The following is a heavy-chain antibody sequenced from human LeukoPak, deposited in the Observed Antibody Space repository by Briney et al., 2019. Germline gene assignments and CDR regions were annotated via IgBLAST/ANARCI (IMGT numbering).Heavy chain of an antibody. D-gene: IGHD6-19*01. CDR3: ARPAVAGLRAGGYDY. J-gene: IGHJ4*02. CDR2: ISSDGSII. CDR1: GFSFSSYW. V-gene: IGHV3-74*01. Sequence: GGSLRLSCAASGFSFSSYWMHWVRQAPGRGLVWVSRISSDGSIINYADSVKGRFTISRDNAKNTLYLQMNSLRVEDTAVYYCARPAVAGLRAGGYDYWGQGTLVTVSS.